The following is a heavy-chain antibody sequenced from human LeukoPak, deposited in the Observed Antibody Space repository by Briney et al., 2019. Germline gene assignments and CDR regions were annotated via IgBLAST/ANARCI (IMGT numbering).Heavy chain of an antibody. V-gene: IGHV4-39*07. D-gene: IGHD1-26*01. CDR1: GGSISSSSYY. J-gene: IGHJ4*02. CDR2: IYYSGST. CDR3: ARDREISGSSIFDY. Sequence: SETLSLTCTVSGGSISSSSYYWGWIRQPPGKGLEWIGSIYYSGSTYYNPSLKSRVTISVDKSKNQFSLKLSSVTAADTAVYYCARDREISGSSIFDYWGQGTLVTVSS.